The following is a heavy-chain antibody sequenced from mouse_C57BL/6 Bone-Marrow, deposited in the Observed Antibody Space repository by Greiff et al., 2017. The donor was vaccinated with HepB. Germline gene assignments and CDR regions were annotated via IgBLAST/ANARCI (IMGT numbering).Heavy chain of an antibody. D-gene: IGHD2-12*01. CDR2: IWRGGST. CDR3: AKNTYYSYAMDY. V-gene: IGHV2-5*01. CDR1: GFSLTSYG. Sequence: VQLQQSGPGLVQPSQSLSITCTVSGFSLTSYGVHWVRQSPGKGLEWLGVIWRGGSTDYNAAFMSRLSTTKDNSKSQVFFKMNSLQADDTAIYYCAKNTYYSYAMDYWGQGTSVTVSS. J-gene: IGHJ4*01.